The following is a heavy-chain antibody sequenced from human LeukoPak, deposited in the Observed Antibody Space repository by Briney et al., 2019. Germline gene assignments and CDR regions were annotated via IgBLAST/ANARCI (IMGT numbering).Heavy chain of an antibody. V-gene: IGHV3-48*03. J-gene: IGHJ4*02. Sequence: GGSLRLSCAASTFTFSSYEMNWVRQAPGKGLEWISYISRSGSTIYYADSVKGRFTISSDNAKNSLYLQMNSLRAEDTAVYYCASGYDLPYWGQGTLVTVSS. CDR2: ISRSGSTI. CDR3: ASGYDLPY. D-gene: IGHD5-12*01. CDR1: TFTFSSYE.